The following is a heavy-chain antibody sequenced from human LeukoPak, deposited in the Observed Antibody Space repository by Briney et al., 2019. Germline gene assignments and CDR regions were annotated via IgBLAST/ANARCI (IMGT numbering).Heavy chain of an antibody. D-gene: IGHD6-19*01. CDR1: GFTFSSYI. CDR3: AREYGSGWYDY. CDR2: ISSSSSYI. V-gene: IGHV3-21*01. J-gene: IGHJ4*02. Sequence: PGGSLRPSCAASGFTFSSYIMNWVRQAPGKGLEWVSSISSSSSYIYYADSVKGRFTISRDNAKNSLYLQMNSLTVEDTAVYYCAREYGSGWYDYWGQGTLVTVSS.